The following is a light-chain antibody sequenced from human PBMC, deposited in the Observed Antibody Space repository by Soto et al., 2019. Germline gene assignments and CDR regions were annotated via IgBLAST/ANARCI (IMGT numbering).Light chain of an antibody. CDR2: EVS. V-gene: IGLV2-8*01. CDR3: SSYAGSNNLV. J-gene: IGLJ1*01. Sequence: QSVLTQPPSASGSPGQSVTISCTGTSSDVGGYNYVSWYQQHPGKAPKLTIYEVSKRPSGVPDRFSGSKSGNTASLTVSGLQAEDEADYYCSSYAGSNNLVFGSGTKVTGL. CDR1: SSDVGGYNY.